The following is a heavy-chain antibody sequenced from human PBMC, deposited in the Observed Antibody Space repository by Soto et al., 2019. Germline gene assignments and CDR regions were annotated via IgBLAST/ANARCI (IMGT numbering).Heavy chain of an antibody. Sequence: QVQLVQSGAEVKKPGASVKVSCKASGYIFTNYYIHWVRQAPGQGLEWMAIINPLPTSGSTNYAQQCQGRVTVTRDTSTSTVYLELSSLRSDDTAVYYCARDLAAAAYWGQGTLVTVSS. CDR2: INPLPTSGST. CDR1: GYIFTNYY. J-gene: IGHJ4*02. CDR3: ARDLAAAAY. V-gene: IGHV1-46*01. D-gene: IGHD6-13*01.